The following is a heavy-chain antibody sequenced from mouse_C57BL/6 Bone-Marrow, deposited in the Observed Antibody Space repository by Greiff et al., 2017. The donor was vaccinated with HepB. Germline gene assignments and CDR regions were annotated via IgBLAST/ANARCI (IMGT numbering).Heavy chain of an antibody. CDR1: GFTFSSYA. CDR2: ISDGGSYT. D-gene: IGHD3-2*02. CDR3: ARVGSGQFAY. J-gene: IGHJ3*01. Sequence: EVKLVESGGGLVKPGGSLKLSCAASGFTFSSYAMSWVRQTPEKRLEWVATISDGGSYTYYPDNVKGRFTISRDNAKNNLYLQMSHLKSEDTAMYYCARVGSGQFAYWGQGTLVTVSA. V-gene: IGHV5-4*03.